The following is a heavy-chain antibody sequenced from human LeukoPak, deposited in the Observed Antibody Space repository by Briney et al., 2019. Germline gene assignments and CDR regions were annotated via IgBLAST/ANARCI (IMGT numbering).Heavy chain of an antibody. D-gene: IGHD4-17*01. CDR3: AKFRGIPTTVTQD. V-gene: IGHV3-23*01. CDR1: GFTFRNYA. CDR2: SSGSGDDT. Sequence: GGSLRLSCAASGFTFRNYAMGWVRQAPGKGLEWVSTSSGSGDDTYYADSVKGRFTISRDNSKNTLYLQMSGLRAEDTAVYYCAKFRGIPTTVTQDWGQGTLVTVSP. J-gene: IGHJ1*01.